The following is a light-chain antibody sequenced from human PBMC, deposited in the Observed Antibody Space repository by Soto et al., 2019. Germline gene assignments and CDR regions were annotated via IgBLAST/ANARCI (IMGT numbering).Light chain of an antibody. CDR1: SGDIGSYNR. CDR3: SSYTSTTTVRFV. V-gene: IGLV2-14*03. CDR2: DVS. Sequence: QSALTQPASVSGSPGQSITISCTGTSGDIGSYNRVSWYQQHPGKAPKLIIYDVSDRPSRISSRFSGSKSANTASLTISGLQAEDEALYYCSSYTSTTTVRFVFGTGTKLTVL. J-gene: IGLJ1*01.